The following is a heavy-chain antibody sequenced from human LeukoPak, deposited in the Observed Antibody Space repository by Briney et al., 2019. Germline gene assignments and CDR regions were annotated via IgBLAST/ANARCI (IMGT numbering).Heavy chain of an antibody. J-gene: IGHJ4*02. Sequence: SETLSLTCTVSGGSISSYYWSWIRQPAGKGLEWIGRIYTSGSTNYNPSLKSRVTMSVDTSKNQFSLKLSSVTAADTAVYYCASMYYDFWSGYYVHWGQGTLVTVSS. CDR3: ASMYYDFWSGYYVH. V-gene: IGHV4-4*07. CDR2: IYTSGST. CDR1: GGSISSYY. D-gene: IGHD3-3*01.